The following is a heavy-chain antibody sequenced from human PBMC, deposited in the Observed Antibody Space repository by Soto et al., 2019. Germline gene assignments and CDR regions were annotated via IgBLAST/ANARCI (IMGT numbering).Heavy chain of an antibody. Sequence: EVQLLESGGGLVQPGGSLRLSCAASGFTFSSYAMSWVRQAPGKGLEWVSAISGSGGSTYYADSVKGRFTISRDNSKNTLYLQMNSLRAEDTAVYYCAKDTRITMIVVDIPDAFDIWGQGTMVTVSS. CDR1: GFTFSSYA. V-gene: IGHV3-23*01. D-gene: IGHD3-22*01. J-gene: IGHJ3*02. CDR3: AKDTRITMIVVDIPDAFDI. CDR2: ISGSGGST.